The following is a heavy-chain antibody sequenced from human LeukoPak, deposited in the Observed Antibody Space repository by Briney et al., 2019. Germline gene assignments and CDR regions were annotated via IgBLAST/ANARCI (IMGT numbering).Heavy chain of an antibody. V-gene: IGHV3-23*01. CDR3: ANPPTVTKIRFDF. CDR1: GFTFSSYA. Sequence: GGSLRLSCAASGFTFSSYAMSWVRQAPGKGLEWVSGLSGSGHNTFYADSVRGRFTISRDNSKNTVYLQMNSLRAEDAAVYYCANPPTVTKIRFDFWGQGTVVTVSS. CDR2: LSGSGHNT. J-gene: IGHJ5*01. D-gene: IGHD4-17*01.